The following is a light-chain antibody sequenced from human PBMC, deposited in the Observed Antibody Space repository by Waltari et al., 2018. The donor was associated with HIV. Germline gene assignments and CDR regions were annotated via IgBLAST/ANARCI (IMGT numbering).Light chain of an antibody. J-gene: IGKJ1*01. CDR3: QQYYDTPWT. V-gene: IGKV4-1*01. Sequence: DIVMTQSPDSLAVSLGERATINCMSSQNLLYTSNNRNYLAWYQKKPGQPPKLLIYWASTRNSGVPDRFSGSGSGTDFTLTISSLQAEDVAFYYCQQYYDTPWTFGQGTKVEVK. CDR1: QNLLYTSNNRNY. CDR2: WAS.